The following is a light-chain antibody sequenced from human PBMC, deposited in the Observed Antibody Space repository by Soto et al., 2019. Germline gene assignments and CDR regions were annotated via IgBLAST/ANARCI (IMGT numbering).Light chain of an antibody. CDR1: RNIGTW. Sequence: DIQMTQSPSTLSASVGDRVTITCRASRNIGTWLAWYQQRPGKAPKLLVYGVSSLETGVPSRFSGSGSGTEFTLTISSLQPDDFATYYCQQLKSYPLTFGGGTKVEIK. CDR3: QQLKSYPLT. V-gene: IGKV1-5*01. CDR2: GVS. J-gene: IGKJ4*01.